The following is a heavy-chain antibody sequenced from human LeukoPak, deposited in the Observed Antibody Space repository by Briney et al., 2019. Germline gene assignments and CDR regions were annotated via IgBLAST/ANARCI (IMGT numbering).Heavy chain of an antibody. Sequence: ASVKVSCKASGGTFSSYAISWVRQAPGQGLEWMGRIIPILGIANYAQKFQGRVTITADKSTSTAYMELSSLRSEDTAVYYCASAPAQLRYFGWLFDYWGQGTLVTVSS. CDR2: IIPILGIA. CDR3: ASAPAQLRYFGWLFDY. D-gene: IGHD3-9*01. J-gene: IGHJ4*02. CDR1: GGTFSSYA. V-gene: IGHV1-69*04.